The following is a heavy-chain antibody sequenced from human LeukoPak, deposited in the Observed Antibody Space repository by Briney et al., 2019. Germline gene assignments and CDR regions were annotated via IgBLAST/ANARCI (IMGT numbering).Heavy chain of an antibody. Sequence: GGSLRLSCAASGFTFSNAWMSWVRQAPGRGLEWVSGINGGGVNTIYADSVKGRFTISRDNSKSSVYLQMNSLRAEDTAVYYCARRGYCSGGSCYSFDYWGQGTLVTVSS. V-gene: IGHV3-23*01. CDR3: ARRGYCSGGSCYSFDY. D-gene: IGHD2-15*01. J-gene: IGHJ4*02. CDR2: INGGGVNT. CDR1: GFTFSNAW.